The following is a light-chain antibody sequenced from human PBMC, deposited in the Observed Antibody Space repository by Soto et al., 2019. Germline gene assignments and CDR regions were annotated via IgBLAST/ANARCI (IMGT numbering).Light chain of an antibody. CDR3: SSYTSRSTLYGV. V-gene: IGLV2-14*01. J-gene: IGLJ2*01. Sequence: QSALTRPASVSGSPGQSITISCTGTSSDVGGYNYFSWYQQHPGKAPKLMIYDVSNRPAGVSNHFSGSKSGNTASLTISGLQAEDEADYYCSSYTSRSTLYGVFGGGIKVTVL. CDR2: DVS. CDR1: SSDVGGYNY.